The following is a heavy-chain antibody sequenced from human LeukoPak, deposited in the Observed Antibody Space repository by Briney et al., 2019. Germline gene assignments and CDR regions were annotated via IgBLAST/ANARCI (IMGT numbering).Heavy chain of an antibody. CDR2: IYYSGST. J-gene: IGHJ4*02. D-gene: IGHD6-19*01. Sequence: PSETLSLTCTVSGGSISSSSYYWGWIRQPPGKGLEWIGSIYYSGSTYYNPSLKSRVSISVDTSKNQFSLKLSSVTAADTAVYYCASAFYSSGYFDYWGQGTLVTVSS. CDR3: ASAFYSSGYFDY. CDR1: GGSISSSSYY. V-gene: IGHV4-39*01.